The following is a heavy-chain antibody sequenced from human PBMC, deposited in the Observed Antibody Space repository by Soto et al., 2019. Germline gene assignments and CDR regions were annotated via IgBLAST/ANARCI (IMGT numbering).Heavy chain of an antibody. D-gene: IGHD1-26*01. CDR1: GITFSSHA. V-gene: IGHV3-48*03. J-gene: IGHJ1*01. Sequence: EVQLVDSGGDLVQPGGSLRLSCAVSGITFSSHAMAWVRQAPGKGLEWISYISSGGDITRYADSVKGRFTISRDNAKNSLSLLMNSLRAEDTAVYYCAGGVMFSGSYQDWGQGTPVTVSS. CDR3: AGGVMFSGSYQD. CDR2: ISSGGDIT.